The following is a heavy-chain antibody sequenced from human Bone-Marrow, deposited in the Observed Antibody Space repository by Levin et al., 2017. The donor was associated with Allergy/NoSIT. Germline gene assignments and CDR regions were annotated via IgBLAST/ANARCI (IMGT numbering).Heavy chain of an antibody. D-gene: IGHD5-24*01. CDR3: AKGAQSTKGFDY. J-gene: IGHJ4*02. V-gene: IGHV3-23*01. CDR2: ISVDGRTT. Sequence: GESLKISCVASGLTLSSSAMSWVRQAPGKGLEWVSVISVDGRTTFYADSVKGRFTISRDNSKNTLYLQMNSLRDEDTALYYCAKGAQSTKGFDYWGQGTLVTVSS. CDR1: GLTLSSSA.